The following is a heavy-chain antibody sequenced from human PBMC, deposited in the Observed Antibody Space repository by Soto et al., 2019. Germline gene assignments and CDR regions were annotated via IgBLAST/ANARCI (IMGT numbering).Heavy chain of an antibody. D-gene: IGHD4-4*01. J-gene: IGHJ3*02. Sequence: ASVKVSCKASGYTFTSYYMHWVRQAPGQGLEWMGIINPSGGSTSYAQKSQGRVTMNRDTSTSTDYMELSSLRSEDTDVYYCARVPSVTTFRSSDIWDQGTMVTVSS. CDR1: GYTFTSYY. CDR2: INPSGGST. V-gene: IGHV1-46*03. CDR3: ARVPSVTTFRSSDI.